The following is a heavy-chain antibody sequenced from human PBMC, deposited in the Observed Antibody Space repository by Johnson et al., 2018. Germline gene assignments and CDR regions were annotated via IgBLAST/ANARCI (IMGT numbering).Heavy chain of an antibody. CDR1: GFTFSSYS. CDR2: ISSSSSTI. CDR3: ARDVHSSSWYYFDL. J-gene: IGHJ4*02. D-gene: IGHD6-13*01. Sequence: VQLVQSGGGLVKPGGSLRLSCAASGFTFSSYSMNWVRQAPGKGLEWVSYISSSSSTIYNADPVKGRFTISRDNAKNSMYLQMNSLGDEDTAVYYCARDVHSSSWYYFDLWGQGTLVTVSS. V-gene: IGHV3-48*02.